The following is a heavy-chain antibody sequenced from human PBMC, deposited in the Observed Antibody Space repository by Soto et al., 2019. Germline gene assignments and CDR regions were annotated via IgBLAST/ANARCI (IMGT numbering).Heavy chain of an antibody. CDR3: ARRGPAYYYGSGSYNPSNGRYYFDY. D-gene: IGHD3-10*01. Sequence: PSETLSLTCAVYGGSFSGYYRSWIRQPPGKGLEWTGEINHSGSTNYNPSLKSRVTISVDTSKNQFSLKLSSVTAADTAVYYCARRGPAYYYGSGSYNPSNGRYYFDYWGQGTLVTVS. CDR2: INHSGST. V-gene: IGHV4-34*01. CDR1: GGSFSGYY. J-gene: IGHJ4*02.